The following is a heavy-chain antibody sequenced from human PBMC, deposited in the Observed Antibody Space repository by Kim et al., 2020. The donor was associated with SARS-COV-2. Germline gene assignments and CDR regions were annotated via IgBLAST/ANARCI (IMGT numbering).Heavy chain of an antibody. CDR3: ATQYDYGLGFDY. V-gene: IGHV3-11*04. CDR1: GFTFSDYY. J-gene: IGHJ4*02. Sequence: GGSLRLSCAASGFTFSDYYLSWIRQAPGKGLEWVSYIRSSGSTIYYADSVKGRFTISRDNAKNSLYLQMNSLRAEDTAVYYCATQYDYGLGFDYWGQGTLVTASS. D-gene: IGHD4-17*01. CDR2: IRSSGSTI.